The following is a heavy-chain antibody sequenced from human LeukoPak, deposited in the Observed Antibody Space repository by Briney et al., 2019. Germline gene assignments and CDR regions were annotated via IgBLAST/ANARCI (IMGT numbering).Heavy chain of an antibody. CDR3: ARGKSNLVALNWLDP. V-gene: IGHV1-2*02. CDR1: GYTFNGYY. CDR2: INPNSGGT. D-gene: IGHD5-24*01. Sequence: ASVKVSCKASGYTFNGYYIHWVRQAPGQGLEWMGWINPNSGGTNYAQKFQDRVTMARDTSISTAYMELSRLTSDDTATYYCARGKSNLVALNWLDPWGQGTLVTVSS. J-gene: IGHJ5*02.